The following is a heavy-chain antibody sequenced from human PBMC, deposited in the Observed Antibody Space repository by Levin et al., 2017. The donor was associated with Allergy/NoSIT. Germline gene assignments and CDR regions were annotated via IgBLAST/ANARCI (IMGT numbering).Heavy chain of an antibody. D-gene: IGHD2-2*01. CDR3: AKDLSAVPAANYYYAMDV. Sequence: GGSLRLSCAASGFTFSNYAMNWVRQAPGKGLEWVSGISDSGGSTYYADSVKGRFTISRDNSKNTLYLQVNSLRAEDTALYYCAKDLSAVPAANYYYAMDVWGQGTTVTVSS. J-gene: IGHJ6*02. CDR2: ISDSGGST. V-gene: IGHV3-23*01. CDR1: GFTFSNYA.